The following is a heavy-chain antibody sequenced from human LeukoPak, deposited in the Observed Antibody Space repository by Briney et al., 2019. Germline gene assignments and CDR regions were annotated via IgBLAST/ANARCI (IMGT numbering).Heavy chain of an antibody. CDR3: ATVALYGSGSYPLDY. CDR2: ISAYNGNT. V-gene: IGHV1-18*01. Sequence: ASVTVSCKASGYTFTSYGISWVRQAPGQGLEWMGWISAYNGNTNYAQKLQGRVTMTTDTSTSTAYMELRSLRSDDTAVYYCATVALYGSGSYPLDYWGQGTLVTVSS. D-gene: IGHD3-10*01. CDR1: GYTFTSYG. J-gene: IGHJ4*02.